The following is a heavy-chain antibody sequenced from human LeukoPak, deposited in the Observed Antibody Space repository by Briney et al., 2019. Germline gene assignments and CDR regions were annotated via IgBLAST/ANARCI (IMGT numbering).Heavy chain of an antibody. Sequence: PSETLSLTCTVSGGSISSYYWSWIRQPPGKGLEWIGEINHSGSTNYNPSLKSRVTISVDTSKNQFSLKLSSVTAADTAVYYCARGRKIRSGSLPTARMDVWGQGTTVTVSS. CDR2: INHSGST. D-gene: IGHD3-3*01. CDR3: ARGRKIRSGSLPTARMDV. CDR1: GGSISSYY. J-gene: IGHJ6*02. V-gene: IGHV4-34*01.